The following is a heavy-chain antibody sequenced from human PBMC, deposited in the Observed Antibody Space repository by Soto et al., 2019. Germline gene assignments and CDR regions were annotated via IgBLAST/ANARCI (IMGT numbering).Heavy chain of an antibody. CDR3: TRASSLDFDF. CDR1: GFTVGDYA. D-gene: IGHD3-16*01. J-gene: IGHJ4*02. CDR2: IRRNAYGGIT. Sequence: GSLRLSSPTSGFTVGDYALSWCRQAPGKGLEWVGFIRRNAYGGITDYAASVKGRFTVSRDDSKSIAYLQMNSLRTEDTALYYCTRASSLDFDFWGQGTLVTVSS. V-gene: IGHV3-49*03.